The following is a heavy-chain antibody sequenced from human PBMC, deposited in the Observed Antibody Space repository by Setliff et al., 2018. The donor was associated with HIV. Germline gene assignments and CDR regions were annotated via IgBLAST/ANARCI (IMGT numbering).Heavy chain of an antibody. V-gene: IGHV4-31*03. Sequence: SETLSLTCTVSGDSVNDRSYFWTWIRQHPGEGLEWIGYIYFSGSTYYNPSLKSRLTISVDTSKNQFSLKLSSVTAEDTAVYYCARAGPVYSGYAPFDYWGQGTLVTVSS. CDR1: GDSVNDRSYF. D-gene: IGHD5-12*01. CDR3: ARAGPVYSGYAPFDY. CDR2: IYFSGST. J-gene: IGHJ4*02.